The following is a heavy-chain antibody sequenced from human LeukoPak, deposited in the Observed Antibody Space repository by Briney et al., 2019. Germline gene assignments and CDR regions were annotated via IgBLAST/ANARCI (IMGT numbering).Heavy chain of an antibody. CDR1: GYSISSGYY. Sequence: SETLSLTCAVSGYSISSGYYWGWIRQPPGKGLEWIGNIYHSGSTYYNPSLKSRVTISVDTSKNQFSLKLSSVTAADTAVYYCARPNYDFWSGYWFDPWGQGTLVTVSS. CDR3: ARPNYDFWSGYWFDP. J-gene: IGHJ5*02. CDR2: IYHSGST. D-gene: IGHD3-3*01. V-gene: IGHV4-38-2*01.